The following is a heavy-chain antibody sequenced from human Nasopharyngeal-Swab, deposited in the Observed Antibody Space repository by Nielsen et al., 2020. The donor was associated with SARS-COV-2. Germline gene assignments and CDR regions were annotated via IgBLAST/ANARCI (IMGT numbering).Heavy chain of an antibody. CDR2: ISYSGST. D-gene: IGHD6-6*01. V-gene: IGHV4-59*08. CDR1: GDSISSDY. J-gene: IGHJ3*02. Sequence: SETLSLTCTVSGDSISSDYWTWIRQPPGKGVEWIGYISYSGSTSYNPSLKSRVTMSVDTSKNQFSLKLSSVTAADTAMYYCTRSWEYTEAGFDIWGPGTLVTVSS. CDR3: TRSWEYTEAGFDI.